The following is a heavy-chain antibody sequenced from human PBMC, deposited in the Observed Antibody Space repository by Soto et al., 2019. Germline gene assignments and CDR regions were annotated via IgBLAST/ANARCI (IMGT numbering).Heavy chain of an antibody. V-gene: IGHV4-30-4*01. J-gene: IGHJ4*02. Sequence: SETLSLTCTVSGGSISIGDYYWSLILQPPGKGLEWIGYIYYSGSTYYNPSLKSRVTISVDTSKNQFSLKLSSVTAADTAVYYCASLYYGSGSYYRGFDYWGQGTLVTVSS. D-gene: IGHD3-10*01. CDR1: GGSISIGDYY. CDR3: ASLYYGSGSYYRGFDY. CDR2: IYYSGST.